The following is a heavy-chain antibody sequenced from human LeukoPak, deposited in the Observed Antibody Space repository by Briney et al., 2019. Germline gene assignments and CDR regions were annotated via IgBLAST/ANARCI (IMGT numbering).Heavy chain of an antibody. Sequence: QTGGSLRLSCAASGFTFTSSAMTWVCQAPGKGLEWVSAISGSGGSAYYADSVKGRFTISRDNSKNTLYPQMNSLRAEDTAVYYCAELGLQMRGYYYYYMDVWGKGTTVTVSS. CDR2: ISGSGGSA. CDR1: GFTFTSSA. D-gene: IGHD3-16*01. J-gene: IGHJ6*03. CDR3: AELGLQMRGYYYYYMDV. V-gene: IGHV3-23*01.